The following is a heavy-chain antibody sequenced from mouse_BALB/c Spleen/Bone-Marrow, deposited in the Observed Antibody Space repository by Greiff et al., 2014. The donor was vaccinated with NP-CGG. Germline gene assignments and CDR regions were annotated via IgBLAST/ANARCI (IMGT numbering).Heavy chain of an antibody. V-gene: IGHV1S137*01. Sequence: QVQLKESGAELVKPGVSVKISCKGSGYTFTDYAMHWVKQRHAKSLEWIGVISTYYGDASYNQKFKGKATMTVDKSSSTAYMELARLTSEDSAIYYCARRGNYDAMDYWGQGTSVTVSS. CDR3: ARRGNYDAMDY. J-gene: IGHJ4*01. CDR2: ISTYYGDA. CDR1: GYTFTDYA. D-gene: IGHD2-1*01.